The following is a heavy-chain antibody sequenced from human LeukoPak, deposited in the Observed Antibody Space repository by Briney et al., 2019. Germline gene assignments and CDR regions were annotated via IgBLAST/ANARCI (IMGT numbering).Heavy chain of an antibody. J-gene: IGHJ4*02. CDR2: TSSGGST. D-gene: IGHD5-12*01. Sequence: GGSLRLSCAASGFTVSSDYMGWVRQAPEKGLEWVSLTSSGGSTYYADSLKGRFTISRDNSKNTLYLQMNSLRAEDTAVYYCGRVGDGYNDNYWGQGTLVTVSS. CDR1: GFTVSSDY. V-gene: IGHV3-66*01. CDR3: GRVGDGYNDNY.